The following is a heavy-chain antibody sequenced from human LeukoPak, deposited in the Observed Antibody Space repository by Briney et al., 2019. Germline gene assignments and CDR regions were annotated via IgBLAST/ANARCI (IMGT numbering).Heavy chain of an antibody. CDR2: INPNSGGT. CDR1: GYTFTGYY. CDR3: ARGLPQAVFGMLIKD. V-gene: IGHV1-2*04. J-gene: IGHJ4*02. Sequence: ASVKVSCKASGYTFTGYYMHWVRQAPGQGLEWMGWINPNSGGTNYAQKFQGWVTMTRDTSISTAYMELSSLISEDTAVYYCARGLPQAVFGMLIKDWGQGTLVTVSS. D-gene: IGHD3-3*01.